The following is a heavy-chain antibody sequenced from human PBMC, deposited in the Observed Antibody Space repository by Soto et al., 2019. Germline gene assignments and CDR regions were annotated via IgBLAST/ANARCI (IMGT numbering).Heavy chain of an antibody. CDR2: IYFSGST. CDR3: ARELSYGMDV. Sequence: QVQLQESGPGLVKLSETLSLTCTVSGASINSHYWTWIRQPPGKGLEWIGSIYFSGSTNYNPSLQGRVRISVDRAKSQFSLNLTSVTAADTAMYYCARELSYGMDVWGQGTTVIVSS. CDR1: GASINSHY. V-gene: IGHV4-59*11. J-gene: IGHJ6*02.